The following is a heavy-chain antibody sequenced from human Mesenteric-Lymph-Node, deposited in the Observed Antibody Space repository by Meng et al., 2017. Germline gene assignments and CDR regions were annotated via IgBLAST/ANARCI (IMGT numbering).Heavy chain of an antibody. D-gene: IGHD6-19*01. J-gene: IGHJ1*01. CDR2: ISWNSGSI. V-gene: IGHV3-9*01. Sequence: SLKISCAASGFTFDDYAMHWVRQAPGKGLEWVSGISWNSGSIGYADSVKGRFTISRDNAKNSLYLQMNSLRAEDTALYYCAKDMSGIAVAGAEYFQHWGQGTLVTSPQ. CDR1: GFTFDDYA. CDR3: AKDMSGIAVAGAEYFQH.